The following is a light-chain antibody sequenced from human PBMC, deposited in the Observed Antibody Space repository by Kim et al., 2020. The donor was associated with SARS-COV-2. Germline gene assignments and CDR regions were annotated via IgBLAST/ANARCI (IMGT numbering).Light chain of an antibody. J-gene: IGLJ2*01. CDR3: SSYAGSNNVV. V-gene: IGLV2-8*01. Sequence: GQSVTISCNGTSSDVGGYNDVAWYQQHPGKAPKLMSYEVSKRPSGVPDRFSGSKSGNTASLTVSGLQAEDEADYYCSSYAGSNNVVFGGGTQLTVL. CDR2: EVS. CDR1: SSDVGGYND.